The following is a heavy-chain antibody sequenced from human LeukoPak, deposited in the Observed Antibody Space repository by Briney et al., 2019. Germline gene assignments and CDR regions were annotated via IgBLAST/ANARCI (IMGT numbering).Heavy chain of an antibody. J-gene: IGHJ2*01. Sequence: GGSLRLSCAASGFTFGTYWIHWVRQAPGKGLVWVSRINGDGSSTSYADSVKGRFTISRDNAKNTLYLQMNSLRADDTAVYYCAGDVNLLFFDVWGRGTLVTVSS. V-gene: IGHV3-74*01. CDR2: INGDGSST. CDR3: AGDVNLLFFDV. CDR1: GFTFGTYW. D-gene: IGHD2-21*01.